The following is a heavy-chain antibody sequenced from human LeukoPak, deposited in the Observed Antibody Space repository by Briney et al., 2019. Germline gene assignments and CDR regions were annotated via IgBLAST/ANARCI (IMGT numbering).Heavy chain of an antibody. J-gene: IGHJ3*02. CDR3: ARDRLGDYETYAFDI. V-gene: IGHV3-48*03. D-gene: IGHD4-17*01. Sequence: GGSLRLSCAASGFTFSSYEMNWVRQAPGKGLEWVSYISSSGSTIYYADSVKSRFTISRDNAKNSLYLQMNSLRAEDTAVYYCARDRLGDYETYAFDIWGQGTMVTVSS. CDR1: GFTFSSYE. CDR2: ISSSGSTI.